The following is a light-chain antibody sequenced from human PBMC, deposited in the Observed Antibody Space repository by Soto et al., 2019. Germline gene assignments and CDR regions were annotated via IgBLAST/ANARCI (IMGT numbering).Light chain of an antibody. CDR1: SSNIGSNS. V-gene: IGLV1-47*01. J-gene: IGLJ2*01. Sequence: QSVLTQPPSASGTPGQRVTISCSGSSSNIGSNSVHWYQQLPGTAPKLLIYSNSQRPSGVPERISGSKSCTSASLAISGLRSEDEADYYCAAWDDSLSGVVFGGGTKLTVL. CDR3: AAWDDSLSGVV. CDR2: SNS.